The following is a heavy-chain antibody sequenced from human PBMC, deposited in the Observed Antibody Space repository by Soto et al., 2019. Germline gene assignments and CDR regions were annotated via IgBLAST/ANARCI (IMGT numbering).Heavy chain of an antibody. CDR1: GFSFSTSA. D-gene: IGHD3-22*01. CDR2: IVVGSGRT. CDR3: ATIPPFYYDVSGYYPEILDL. J-gene: IGHJ3*01. Sequence: QTPLVQSGPEVKQTGTSVKVSCKASGFSFSTSAVQWVRQVRGQRLEWMGWIVVGSGRTNYDERFEERVTMTRDMSTRTVYMELSSLRSEDTAVYYCATIPPFYYDVSGYYPEILDLWGQGTVVAVSS. V-gene: IGHV1-58*01.